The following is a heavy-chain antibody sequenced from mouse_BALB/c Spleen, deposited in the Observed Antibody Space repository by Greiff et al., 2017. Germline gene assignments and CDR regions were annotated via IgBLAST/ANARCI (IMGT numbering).Heavy chain of an antibody. CDR3: ARESYYGSSFDY. CDR1: GFTFSSYG. D-gene: IGHD1-1*01. J-gene: IGHJ2*01. V-gene: IGHV5-6-3*01. Sequence: EVKLMESGGGLVQPGGSLKLSCAASGFTFSSYGMSWVRQTPDKRLELVATINSNGGSTYYPDSVKGRFTISRDNAKNTLYLQMSSLKSEDTAMYYCARESYYGSSFDYWGQGTTLTVSS. CDR2: INSNGGST.